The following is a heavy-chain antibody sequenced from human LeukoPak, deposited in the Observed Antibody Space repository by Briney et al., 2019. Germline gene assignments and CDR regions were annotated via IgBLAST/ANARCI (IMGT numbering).Heavy chain of an antibody. CDR1: GYTLTELS. CDR2: FDPEDGET. J-gene: IGHJ4*02. Sequence: ASVKVSCKVSGYTLTELSMHWVRQAPGKGLEWMGGFDPEDGETIYAQKFQGRVTMTEDTSTDTAYMELSSLRSEDTAAYYCATWERITMVRGVNGWGQGTLVTVSS. D-gene: IGHD3-10*01. V-gene: IGHV1-24*01. CDR3: ATWERITMVRGVNG.